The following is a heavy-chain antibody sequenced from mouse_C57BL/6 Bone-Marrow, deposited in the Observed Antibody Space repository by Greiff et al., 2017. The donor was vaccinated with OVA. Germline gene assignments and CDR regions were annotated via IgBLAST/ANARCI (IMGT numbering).Heavy chain of an antibody. J-gene: IGHJ3*01. D-gene: IGHD1-1*02. Sequence: EVQGVESGGGLVQPKGSLKLSCAASGFSFNTYAMNWVRQAPGKGLDWVARIRSKSNNYATYYADSVKDRFTISRDDSESMLYLQMNNLKTEDTAMYYCVRQGWLGGFAYWGQGTLVTVSA. CDR1: GFSFNTYA. CDR3: VRQGWLGGFAY. CDR2: IRSKSNNYAT. V-gene: IGHV10-1*01.